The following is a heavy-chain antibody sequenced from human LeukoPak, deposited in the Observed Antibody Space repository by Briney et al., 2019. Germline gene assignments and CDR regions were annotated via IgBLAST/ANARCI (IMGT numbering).Heavy chain of an antibody. CDR2: IWYDGSNK. CDR1: GFTFNDYW. V-gene: IGHV3-33*08. CDR3: ARDASPHYDILTGYYPPVDY. Sequence: GGSLRLSCATSGFTFNDYWMNWARQAPGKGLEWVAVIWYDGSNKYYADSVKGRFTISRDNSKNTLYLQMNSLRAEDTAVYYCARDASPHYDILTGYYPPVDYWGQGTLVTVSS. D-gene: IGHD3-9*01. J-gene: IGHJ4*02.